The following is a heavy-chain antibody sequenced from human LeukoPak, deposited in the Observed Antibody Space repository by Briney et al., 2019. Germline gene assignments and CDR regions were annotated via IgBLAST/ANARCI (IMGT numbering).Heavy chain of an antibody. CDR2: INHSGST. V-gene: IGHV4-34*01. Sequence: SETLSLTCAVYGGSFSGYYWSWIRQPPGKGLEWIGEINHSGSTNYNPSLKSRVTISVDTSKNQFSLKLSSVTAADTAVYYCARVGYCTNGVCYPFDYWGQGTLVTVSS. J-gene: IGHJ4*02. CDR3: ARVGYCTNGVCYPFDY. CDR1: GGSFSGYY. D-gene: IGHD2-8*01.